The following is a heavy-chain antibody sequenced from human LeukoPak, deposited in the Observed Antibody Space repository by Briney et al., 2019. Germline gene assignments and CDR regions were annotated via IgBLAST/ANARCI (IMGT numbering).Heavy chain of an antibody. CDR2: LFYPGRT. J-gene: IGHJ5*02. Sequence: SETLSLTCAVSGDSVTSSLSYWGWIRQSPGKGLEGVGCLFYPGRTYSNPSLKTRVTTSVDPSKNHFSLNLTSVTAADTAVYYCARLNTRLTILAWGQGTLVTVSS. CDR3: ARLNTRLTILA. D-gene: IGHD3-3*01. CDR1: GDSVTSSLSY. V-gene: IGHV4-39*02.